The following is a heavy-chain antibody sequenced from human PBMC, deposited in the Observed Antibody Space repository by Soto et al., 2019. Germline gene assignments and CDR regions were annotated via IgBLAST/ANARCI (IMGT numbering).Heavy chain of an antibody. D-gene: IGHD3-10*01. V-gene: IGHV3-30-3*01. Sequence: GGSLRLSCAASGFTFSSYAMHWVRQAPGKGLEWVAVISYDGSNKYYADSVKGRFTISRDNSKNTLYLQMNSLRAEDTAVYYCARGSSGGLYYYGMDVWGQGTTVTVSS. J-gene: IGHJ6*02. CDR2: ISYDGSNK. CDR3: ARGSSGGLYYYGMDV. CDR1: GFTFSSYA.